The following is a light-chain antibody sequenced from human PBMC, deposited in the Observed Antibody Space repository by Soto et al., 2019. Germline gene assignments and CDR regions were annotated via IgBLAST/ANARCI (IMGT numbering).Light chain of an antibody. CDR2: DVT. V-gene: IGLV2-14*03. Sequence: QSALTQPASVSGSPGQSIAISCTGTSSDVGGYNYVSWYQHHPGKAPKLVIYDVTNRPSGVSDRFSGSKSGNTASLTISGLKADDEADFYCCSYTTSGTYVFGSGTKLTVL. CDR3: CSYTTSGTYV. CDR1: SSDVGGYNY. J-gene: IGLJ1*01.